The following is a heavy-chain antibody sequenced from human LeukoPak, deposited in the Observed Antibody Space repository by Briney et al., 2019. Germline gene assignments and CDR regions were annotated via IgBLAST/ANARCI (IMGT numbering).Heavy chain of an antibody. CDR3: ARALIVGAFDI. V-gene: IGHV4-34*01. CDR1: GGSFSGYY. J-gene: IGHJ3*02. CDR2: INHSGST. D-gene: IGHD1-26*01. Sequence: SETLSLTCAVYGGSFSGYYWSWIRQPPGKGLGWIGEINHSGSTNYNPSLKSRVTISVDTSKNQFSLKLSSVTVADTAVYYCARALIVGAFDIWGQGTMVTVSS.